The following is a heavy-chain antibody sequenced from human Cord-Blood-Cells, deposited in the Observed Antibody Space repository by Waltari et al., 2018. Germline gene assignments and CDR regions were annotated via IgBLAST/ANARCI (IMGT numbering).Heavy chain of an antibody. CDR3: ARPLGWDDAFDI. CDR2: IRSSGSTI. V-gene: IGHV3-11*04. Sequence: QVQLVESGGGLVKPGGSLRLSCAASGFTFSDYYMSWIRQAPGEGLEGGSYIRSSGSTIYYADSVKGRFTSSRDNAKNSLYLQMNSLRAEDTAVYYCARPLGWDDAFDIWGQGTMVTVSS. D-gene: IGHD1-26*01. CDR1: GFTFSDYY. J-gene: IGHJ3*02.